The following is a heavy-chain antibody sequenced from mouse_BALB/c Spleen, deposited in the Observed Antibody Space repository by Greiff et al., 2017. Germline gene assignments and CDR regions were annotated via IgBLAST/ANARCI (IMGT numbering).Heavy chain of an antibody. Sequence: VQLQQSGAELAKPGASVKMSCKASGYTFTSYWMHWVKQRPGQGLEWIGYINPSTGYTEYNQKFKDKATLTADKSSSTAYMQLSSLTSEDSAVYYCARSGNGNWFAYWGQGTLVTVSA. CDR2: INPSTGYT. V-gene: IGHV1-7*01. CDR3: ARSGNGNWFAY. J-gene: IGHJ3*01. CDR1: GYTFTSYW. D-gene: IGHD1-1*01.